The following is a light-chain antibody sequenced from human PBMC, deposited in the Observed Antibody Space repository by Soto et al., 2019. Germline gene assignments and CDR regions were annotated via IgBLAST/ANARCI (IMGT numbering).Light chain of an antibody. Sequence: DIQMTQSPSTLSASVVDRVTITCLASQSISSWLAWYQQKPGKAPKLLIYDASSLESGVPSRFSGSGSGTEFTLTISSLQPDDFATYYCQQYNSYSLKFGQGTKVDIK. CDR3: QQYNSYSLK. CDR2: DAS. V-gene: IGKV1-5*01. CDR1: QSISSW. J-gene: IGKJ1*01.